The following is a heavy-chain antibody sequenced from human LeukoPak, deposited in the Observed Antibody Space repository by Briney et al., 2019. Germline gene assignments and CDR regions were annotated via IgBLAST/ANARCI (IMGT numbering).Heavy chain of an antibody. V-gene: IGHV4-34*01. J-gene: IGHJ3*02. D-gene: IGHD3-22*01. Sequence: PSETLSLTCAVYGGSLSGYYWSWIRQPPGKGLEWIGEINHSGSTNYNPYLKSRVTISVDTSKNQFSLKLSSVTAADTAVYYCARENGSSGYYYDAAFDIWGQGTMVTVSS. CDR3: ARENGSSGYYYDAAFDI. CDR1: GGSLSGYY. CDR2: INHSGST.